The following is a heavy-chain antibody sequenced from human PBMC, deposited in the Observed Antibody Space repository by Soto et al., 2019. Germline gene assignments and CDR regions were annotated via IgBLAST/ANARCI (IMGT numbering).Heavy chain of an antibody. CDR1: GGSMNSYY. CDR3: ARGQRFSDWFDP. D-gene: IGHD3-3*01. V-gene: IGHV4-4*07. Sequence: SETLSLTCTVSGGSMNSYYWTWIRQPAGKGLEWIGRVYTSGGTHYNPSLKSRVTISVDTSKNQLSLRLVSVTDADTAVYYCARGQRFSDWFDPWGQGTLVT. J-gene: IGHJ5*02. CDR2: VYTSGGT.